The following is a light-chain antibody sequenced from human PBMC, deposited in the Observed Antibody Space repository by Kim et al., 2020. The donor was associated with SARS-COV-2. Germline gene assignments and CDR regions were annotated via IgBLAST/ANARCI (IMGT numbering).Light chain of an antibody. CDR2: DAS. CDR3: QQYDTKRT. V-gene: IGKV1-5*01. Sequence: AASVGDRVTITCRASQSVDNWVAWYQQKSGKAPKLLIFDASTLESGVPSRFSGSGSGTKFTLTISRLDPDDFATYYCQQYDTKRTFGQGTKVDIK. J-gene: IGKJ1*01. CDR1: QSVDNW.